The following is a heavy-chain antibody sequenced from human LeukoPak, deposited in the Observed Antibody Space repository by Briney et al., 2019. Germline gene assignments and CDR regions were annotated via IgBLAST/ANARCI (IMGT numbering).Heavy chain of an antibody. D-gene: IGHD2-2*01. CDR3: ILVPPNP. Sequence: PGGSLRLSCTASGFTFGDYAVSWVRQAPGKGLEWVAVIWYDGSNKYYADSVKGRFTISRDNSKNTLYLQMNSLRAEDTAVYYCILVPPNPWGQGTLVTVSS. J-gene: IGHJ5*02. CDR2: IWYDGSNK. CDR1: GFTFGDYA. V-gene: IGHV3-33*01.